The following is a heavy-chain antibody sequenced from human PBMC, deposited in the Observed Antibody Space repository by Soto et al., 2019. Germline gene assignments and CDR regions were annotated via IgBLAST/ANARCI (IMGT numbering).Heavy chain of an antibody. V-gene: IGHV1-8*01. CDR1: GYTFTTYN. Sequence: QVQLLQSGAEVKKPGASVKVSCKASGYTFTTYNINWVRQATGLGLEWMGWMNPNSGNTGYAQKFQDRITLTRDTSITTAYMELSSLTSDDTAVYFCVRYGVAATYWGQGTLVTVSS. J-gene: IGHJ4*02. CDR3: VRYGVAATY. D-gene: IGHD2-21*02. CDR2: MNPNSGNT.